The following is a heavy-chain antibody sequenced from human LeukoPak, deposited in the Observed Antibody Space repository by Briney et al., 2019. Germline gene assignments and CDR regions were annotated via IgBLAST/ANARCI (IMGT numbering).Heavy chain of an antibody. CDR1: GFSLTTDAVL. CDR3: VLRTTVTSVDG. V-gene: IGHV2-5*01. D-gene: IGHD4-17*01. J-gene: IGHJ4*02. Sequence: SGPTLVNPTQTLTLTCTFSGFSLTTDAVLVGWVRQPPGKALEWLTFIYGNDDKRYSPSLNSRLTITKDTSKTQVVLTMTDMDSVDKATYYCVLRTTVTSVDGWGQGTLVTVSS. CDR2: IYGNDDK.